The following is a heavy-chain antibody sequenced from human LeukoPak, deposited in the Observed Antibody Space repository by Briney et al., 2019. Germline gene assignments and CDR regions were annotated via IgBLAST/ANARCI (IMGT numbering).Heavy chain of an antibody. CDR1: GFTFSTYA. D-gene: IGHD6-19*01. V-gene: IGHV3-30-3*01. CDR2: ISYDGSNK. J-gene: IGHJ4*02. Sequence: GGSLRLSCAASGFTFSTYAVHWVRQAPGKGLEWVAVISYDGSNKYYADSVKGRFTISRDNSKNTLYLQMNSLRAEDTAVYYCAKGGIAMADYYFDYWGQGTLVTVSS. CDR3: AKGGIAMADYYFDY.